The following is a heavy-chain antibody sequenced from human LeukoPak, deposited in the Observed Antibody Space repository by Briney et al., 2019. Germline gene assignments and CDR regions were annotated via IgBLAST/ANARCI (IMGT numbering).Heavy chain of an antibody. CDR2: ISYDGSNK. V-gene: IGHV3-30*03. J-gene: IGHJ6*03. CDR3: AGGEVGATLGYYYYYMDV. CDR1: GFTFSSYG. Sequence: PGGSLRLSCAASGFTFSSYGMHWVRQAPGKGLEWVAVISYDGSNKYYADSVKGRFTISRDNSKNTLYLQMNSLRAEDTAVYYCAGGEVGATLGYYYYYMDVWGKGTTVTISS. D-gene: IGHD1-26*01.